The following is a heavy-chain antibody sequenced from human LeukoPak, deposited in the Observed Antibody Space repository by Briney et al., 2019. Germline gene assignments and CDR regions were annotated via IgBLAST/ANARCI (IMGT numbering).Heavy chain of an antibody. Sequence: SETLSLTCTVSGGSISSGSYYWSWIRQPAGKGLEWIGRIYTSGSTNYNPSLKSRVTISVDTSKNQFSLKLSSVTAADTAVYYCARTKDVTEYYFDYWGQGTLVSVSS. V-gene: IGHV4-61*02. CDR3: ARTKDVTEYYFDY. CDR1: GGSISSGSYY. CDR2: IYTSGST. J-gene: IGHJ4*02. D-gene: IGHD1-14*01.